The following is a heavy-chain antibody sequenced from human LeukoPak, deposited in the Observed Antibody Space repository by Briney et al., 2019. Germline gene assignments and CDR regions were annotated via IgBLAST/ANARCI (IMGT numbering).Heavy chain of an antibody. CDR3: ASHSSGYYGFDY. CDR1: GGSISSGDYY. D-gene: IGHD3-22*01. J-gene: IGHJ4*02. CDR2: IYYSGST. V-gene: IGHV4-30-4*01. Sequence: SETLSLTCTVSGGSISSGDYYWSWIRQPPGKGLEWIGYIYYSGSTYYNPSLKSRVTISVDTSKNQFSLKLSSVTAADTAVYYCASHSSGYYGFDYWGQGTLVTVSS.